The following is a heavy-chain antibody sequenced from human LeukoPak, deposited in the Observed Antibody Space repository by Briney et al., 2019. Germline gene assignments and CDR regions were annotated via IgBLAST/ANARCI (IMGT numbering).Heavy chain of an antibody. V-gene: IGHV4-30-4*01. CDR1: GGSISSGDYY. J-gene: IGHJ4*02. Sequence: SETLSLTCTVSGGSISSGDYYWSWIRQPPGKGLEWIGYIYYSGSTYYNPSLKSRVTISVDTSKNQFSLKLSSVTAADTAVYYCATDDSSGYYSFDYWGQGTLVTVSS. CDR2: IYYSGST. D-gene: IGHD3-22*01. CDR3: ATDDSSGYYSFDY.